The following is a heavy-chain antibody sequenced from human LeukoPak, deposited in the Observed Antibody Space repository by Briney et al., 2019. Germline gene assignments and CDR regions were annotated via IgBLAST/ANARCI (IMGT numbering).Heavy chain of an antibody. CDR2: ITGGGRTT. CDR1: GFKFSNYA. D-gene: IGHD2-21*01. Sequence: PGGSLRLSCAGSGFKFSNYAMSWVRQVPGKGLEWLSAITGGGRTTRYADSVKGRFTISRDNSKNTLYLQMNGLRVEDTAIYYCAKDRSNAYDYYYMTSGAKGPRSPSP. J-gene: IGHJ6*03. V-gene: IGHV3-23*01. CDR3: AKDRSNAYDYYYMTS.